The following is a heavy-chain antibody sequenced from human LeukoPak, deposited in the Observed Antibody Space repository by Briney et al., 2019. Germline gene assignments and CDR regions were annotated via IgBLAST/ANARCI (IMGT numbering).Heavy chain of an antibody. CDR2: ISPNSGGT. CDR3: AREGAFTMVRGDKTFDY. CDR1: GYTFTDYY. Sequence: ASVKVFCKASGYTFTDYYMHWVRQAPGQGLEWMGWISPNSGGTNYAQKFQGRVTMTRDTSISTAYMELSRLRSDDTAVYYCAREGAFTMVRGDKTFDYWGQGTLVTVSS. D-gene: IGHD3-10*01. J-gene: IGHJ4*02. V-gene: IGHV1-2*02.